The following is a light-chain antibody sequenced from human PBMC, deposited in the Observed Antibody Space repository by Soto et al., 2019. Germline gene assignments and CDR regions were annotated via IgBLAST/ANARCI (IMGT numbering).Light chain of an antibody. CDR3: QTYDKAPWT. J-gene: IGKJ1*01. Sequence: DIQMAQSPSSLSASVGDRVTITCRASRGLCNHLAWYQQKPGNAPKLLIYGASTLQSGVPSRFSARGSVTDFFLTISGLQYEDGGTYFCQTYDKAPWTCGPGTRV. V-gene: IGKV1-27*01. CDR2: GAS. CDR1: RGLCNH.